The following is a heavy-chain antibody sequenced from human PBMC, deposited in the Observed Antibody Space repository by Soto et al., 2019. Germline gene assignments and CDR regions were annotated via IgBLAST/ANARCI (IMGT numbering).Heavy chain of an antibody. V-gene: IGHV1-8*02. CDR3: ARGYRVGATAGI. CDR2: MNPDNGDT. D-gene: IGHD1-26*01. CDR1: GYTFTSSD. J-gene: IGHJ4*02. Sequence: QVHLVQSGAEVKKPGASVKVSCKASGYTFTSSDIFWVRQATGQGLEWLGWMNPDNGDTGYAQEFQGGATLTRDTTIKTAYTELSSLRSEGTAIFCCARGYRVGATAGIWGQGTLVTVSS.